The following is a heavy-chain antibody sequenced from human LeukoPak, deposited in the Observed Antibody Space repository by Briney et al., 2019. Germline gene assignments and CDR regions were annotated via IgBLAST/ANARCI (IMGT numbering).Heavy chain of an antibody. J-gene: IGHJ3*02. Sequence: GRSLRLSCAASGFTFSSYGMHWVRQAPGKGLEWVAVISYDGSNKYYADSVKGRFTISRDNSKNTLYLQMNSLRAEDTAVYYCAKGLEMATILDAFDIWGQGTMVTVSS. CDR1: GFTFSSYG. CDR3: AKGLEMATILDAFDI. D-gene: IGHD5-24*01. V-gene: IGHV3-30*18. CDR2: ISYDGSNK.